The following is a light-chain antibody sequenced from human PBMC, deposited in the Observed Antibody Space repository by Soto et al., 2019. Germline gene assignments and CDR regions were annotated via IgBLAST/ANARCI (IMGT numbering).Light chain of an antibody. Sequence: IPLTQSPSSLSASVGDRVTITCRASQGISINLAWYQQKPGKAPKLLIYAASTLQSGVPSRFSGNGSGTDFTLTISSLQPEDFATDYCQHLDSYPRTFGQGTKVEIQ. V-gene: IGKV1-9*01. CDR1: QGISIN. J-gene: IGKJ1*01. CDR2: AAS. CDR3: QHLDSYPRT.